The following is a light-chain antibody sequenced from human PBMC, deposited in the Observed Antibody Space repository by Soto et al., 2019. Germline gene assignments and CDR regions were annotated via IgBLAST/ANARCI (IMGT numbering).Light chain of an antibody. V-gene: IGLV2-14*01. CDR1: SSDIGGYNY. J-gene: IGLJ1*01. CDR2: EVS. Sequence: QSALTQPASVSGSPGQSITISCAGTSSDIGGYNYVSWYQQHPGKAPKVMIYEVSNRPSGVSNRFSGSKSGNTASLTISGLQAEDEADYYCSSFTITSSLYVFGSGTKVTGL. CDR3: SSFTITSSLYV.